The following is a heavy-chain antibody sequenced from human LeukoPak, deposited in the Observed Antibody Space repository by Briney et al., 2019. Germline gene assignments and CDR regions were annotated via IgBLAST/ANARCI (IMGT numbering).Heavy chain of an antibody. CDR2: ISSSTSYI. D-gene: IGHD3-10*01. V-gene: IGHV3-21*01. J-gene: IGHJ4*02. CDR3: ARRSTSGSYYDD. CDR1: GFTFSSYS. Sequence: PGGSLRLSCAASGFTFSSYSMNWVRQAPGKGLEWVSSISSSTSYIYYADSVKGRFTISRDNAKNSLYLQMNSLRAEDTAVYYCARRSTSGSYYDDWGQGILVTVSS.